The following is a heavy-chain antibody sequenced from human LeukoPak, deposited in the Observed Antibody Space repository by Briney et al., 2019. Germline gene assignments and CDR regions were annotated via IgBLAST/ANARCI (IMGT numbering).Heavy chain of an antibody. V-gene: IGHV3-48*02. D-gene: IGHD4/OR15-4a*01. Sequence: PGGSLKLSCAASGFTFSSYGMNWVRQAPGKGLEWVSYISNSSSSTYYADSVKGRFTISRDNAKNSLYLQMNSLRDEDTAVYSCVRGMGAIDYWGQGTLVTVSS. CDR1: GFTFSSYG. CDR3: VRGMGAIDY. CDR2: ISNSSSST. J-gene: IGHJ4*02.